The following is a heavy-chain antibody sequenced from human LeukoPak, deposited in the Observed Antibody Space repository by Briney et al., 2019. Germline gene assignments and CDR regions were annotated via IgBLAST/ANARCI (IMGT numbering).Heavy chain of an antibody. CDR2: IYYSGST. Sequence: PSETLSLACTVSGGSISSSSYYWGWIRQPPGKGLEWIGSIYYSGSTYYNPSLKSRVTISVDTSKNQFSLKLSSVTAADTAVYYCAHHYYGSGSSKFDPWGQGTLVTVSS. CDR1: GGSISSSSYY. J-gene: IGHJ5*02. D-gene: IGHD3-10*01. CDR3: AHHYYGSGSSKFDP. V-gene: IGHV4-39*01.